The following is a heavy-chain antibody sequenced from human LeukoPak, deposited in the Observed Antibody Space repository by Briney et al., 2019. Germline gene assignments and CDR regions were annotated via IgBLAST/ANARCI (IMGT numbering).Heavy chain of an antibody. CDR1: GGSISSYY. CDR3: ARSAIRGVALLGN. Sequence: SETLSLTCTVSGGSISSYYWSWIRQPPGKGLEWIGYIYYSGSTNYNPSLKSRVIISVDTSKNQFSLKLRSVTAADTAVYYCARSAIRGVALLGNWGRGTPVTVSS. D-gene: IGHD3-10*01. V-gene: IGHV4-59*12. CDR2: IYYSGST. J-gene: IGHJ4*02.